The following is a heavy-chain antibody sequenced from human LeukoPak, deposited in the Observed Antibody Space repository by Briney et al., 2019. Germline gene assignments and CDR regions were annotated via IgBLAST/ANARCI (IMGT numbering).Heavy chain of an antibody. CDR3: AKPYYYGSRSYMDY. J-gene: IGHJ4*02. CDR1: GFTFSSYG. Sequence: GGSLRLSCAASGFTFSSYGMHWVRQAPGKGLEWVAVISYDGSNTYYADSGKGRFTISRDNSKNMLYLQMNSLRAEDTAVYYCAKPYYYGSRSYMDYWGQGTLVTVSS. V-gene: IGHV3-30*18. CDR2: ISYDGSNT. D-gene: IGHD3-10*01.